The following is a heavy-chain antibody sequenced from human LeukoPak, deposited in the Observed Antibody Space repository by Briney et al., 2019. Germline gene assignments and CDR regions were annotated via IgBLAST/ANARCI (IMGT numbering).Heavy chain of an antibody. Sequence: ASVTVSFKASGYTFTSYDINWVRQATGQGLEWMGWMNPNSGNTGYAQKFQGRVTMTRNTSISTAYMELSSLRSEDTAVYYCARRFWRSDHWGPRWDYYYMDVWGKGTTVTVSS. CDR1: GYTFTSYD. J-gene: IGHJ6*03. CDR2: MNPNSGNT. D-gene: IGHD3-16*01. V-gene: IGHV1-8*01. CDR3: ARRFWRSDHWGPRWDYYYMDV.